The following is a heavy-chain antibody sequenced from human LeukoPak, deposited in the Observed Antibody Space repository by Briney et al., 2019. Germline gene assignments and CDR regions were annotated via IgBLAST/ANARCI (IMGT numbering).Heavy chain of an antibody. D-gene: IGHD3-22*01. CDR1: GFTFSSYW. J-gene: IGHJ3*02. CDR2: IKQDGSEK. Sequence: TGRSLRLSCVASGFTFSSYWMSWVRQAPGKGLEWVANIKQDGSEKYYVDSVKGRFTISRDNAKNSLYLQMNSLRAEDTAVYYCARDKGQIKWLSHDAFDIWGQGTMVTVSS. CDR3: ARDKGQIKWLSHDAFDI. V-gene: IGHV3-7*01.